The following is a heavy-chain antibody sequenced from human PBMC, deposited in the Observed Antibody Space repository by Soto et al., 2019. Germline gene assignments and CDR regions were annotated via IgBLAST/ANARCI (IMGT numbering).Heavy chain of an antibody. Sequence: SETLSLTCTVSGGSIRNGDFYWSWVRQSPGKGLEWIAYIYYSGSTYYNPSLKSRLNISVDTSKNQFSLKLSSVTAADTAVYYCARAGDGFYFYGLDVWGQGTTVTVSS. V-gene: IGHV4-30-4*01. J-gene: IGHJ6*02. CDR3: ARAGDGFYFYGLDV. D-gene: IGHD2-21*01. CDR1: GGSIRNGDFY. CDR2: IYYSGST.